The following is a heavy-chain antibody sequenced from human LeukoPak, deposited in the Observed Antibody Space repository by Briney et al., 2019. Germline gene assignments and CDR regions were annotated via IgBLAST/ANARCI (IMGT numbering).Heavy chain of an antibody. CDR1: GFTFNNYA. D-gene: IGHD3-10*01. V-gene: IGHV3-23*01. Sequence: AGSLRLSCAASGFTFNNYAMSWVRQAPGKGLDRVAAISGNGGRTYYRDSVKGRFTFSRDNPKNTLYLLMNSLSAEDTALYYCAKEQTSSGYFDYWGQGALVTVSS. J-gene: IGHJ4*02. CDR3: AKEQTSSGYFDY. CDR2: ISGNGGRT.